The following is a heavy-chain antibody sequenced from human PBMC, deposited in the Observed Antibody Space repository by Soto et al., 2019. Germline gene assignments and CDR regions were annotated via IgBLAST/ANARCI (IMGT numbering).Heavy chain of an antibody. CDR3: ARHYYSSGYYQRHYYYYGMDV. CDR2: IYYSGST. D-gene: IGHD3-22*01. Sequence: SETLSLTCTVSGSSISSSSYYWGWIRQPPGKGLEWIGSIYYSGSTYYNPSLKSRVTISVDTSKNQFSLKLSSVTAADTAVYYCARHYYSSGYYQRHYYYYGMDVWCQGTTVT. J-gene: IGHJ6*02. CDR1: GSSISSSSYY. V-gene: IGHV4-39*01.